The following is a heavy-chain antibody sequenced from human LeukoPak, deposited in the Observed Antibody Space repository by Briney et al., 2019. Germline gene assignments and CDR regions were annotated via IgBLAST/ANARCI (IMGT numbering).Heavy chain of an antibody. J-gene: IGHJ4*02. V-gene: IGHV4-39*07. CDR1: GGPISSSSYY. D-gene: IGHD6-6*01. CDR3: ARKAARYGVPYYFDY. Sequence: SEPLPLTCTVSGGPISSSSYYWGWLRQPPGKGLEWLGSIYYSGSTYYNPSLKSRVTISVDTSKNQFSLKLSSVTAADTAVYYCARKAARYGVPYYFDYWGQGTLVTVSS. CDR2: IYYSGST.